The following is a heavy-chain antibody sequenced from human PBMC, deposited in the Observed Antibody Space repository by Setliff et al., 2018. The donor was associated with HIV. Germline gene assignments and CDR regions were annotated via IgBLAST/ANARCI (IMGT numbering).Heavy chain of an antibody. CDR1: GYTFTSYY. D-gene: IGHD2-15*01. J-gene: IGHJ3*01. Sequence: VASVKVSCKASGYTFTSYYMHWVRQAPGQGLEWMGIINPSGGSTSYAQKFQGRVTMTRDTSTSTVYMELSSLRSEDTAVYYCARDRLTAGIYCSDRCDDAFDLWGQGTTVTVSS. V-gene: IGHV1-46*01. CDR3: ARDRLTAGIYCSDRCDDAFDL. CDR2: INPSGGST.